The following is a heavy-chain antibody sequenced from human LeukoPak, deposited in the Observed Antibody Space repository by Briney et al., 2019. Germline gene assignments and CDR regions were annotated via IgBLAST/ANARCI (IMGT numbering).Heavy chain of an antibody. D-gene: IGHD3-10*01. CDR1: GFTFSTYA. V-gene: IGHV3-53*01. Sequence: GGSLRLSCAASGFTFSTYAMTWVRQAPGKGLEWVSVTYSNGRTYYADSVKGRFTISRDISKNTLYLQMNSLRAEDTAVYYCARVLSGRGSLYDYYYYMDVWGKGATVTISS. CDR2: TYSNGRT. J-gene: IGHJ6*03. CDR3: ARVLSGRGSLYDYYYYMDV.